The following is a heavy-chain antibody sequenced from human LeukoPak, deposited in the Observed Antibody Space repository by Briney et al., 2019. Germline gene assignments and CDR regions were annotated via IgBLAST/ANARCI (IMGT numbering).Heavy chain of an antibody. CDR3: ARGAPIAAAGYYYGMDV. D-gene: IGHD6-13*01. J-gene: IGHJ6*02. CDR1: GGSISSGSYY. Sequence: SQTLSLTCTVSGGSISSGSYYWSWIRQPAGKGLEWIGRIYTSGSTNYNPSLKSRVTISVDTSKNQFSLKLSSVTAADTAVYYCARGAPIAAAGYYYGMDVWGQGTTVTVSS. V-gene: IGHV4-61*02. CDR2: IYTSGST.